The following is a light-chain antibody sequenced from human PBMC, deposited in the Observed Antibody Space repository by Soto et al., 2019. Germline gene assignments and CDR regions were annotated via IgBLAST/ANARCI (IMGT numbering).Light chain of an antibody. CDR2: GAS. CDR1: QSVSSNY. J-gene: IGKJ1*01. CDR3: QQYGSSPTWT. Sequence: ESVLTQSPGTLSLSPGERATLSCRASQSVSSNYLAWYQQKPGQAPRLLIYGASTRATGIPDRFSGSGSGTDFTLTISRLEPEDSALYYCQQYGSSPTWTFGQGTKVEI. V-gene: IGKV3-20*01.